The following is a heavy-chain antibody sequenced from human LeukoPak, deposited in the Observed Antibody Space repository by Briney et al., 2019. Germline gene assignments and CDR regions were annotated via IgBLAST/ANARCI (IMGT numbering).Heavy chain of an antibody. D-gene: IGHD6-6*01. V-gene: IGHV3-43*01. CDR3: AKGIAARPDSPFDY. CDR2: ISWFGGRT. CDR1: GFTFDVYT. Sequence: GGSLRLSCAPSGFTFDVYTMQWVRQAPEGGIGWVSLISWFGGRTYYADSAKGRFTSSRDNSKNSLYLQMNSLRTEDTALYYCAKGIAARPDSPFDYWGQGTLVTVSS. J-gene: IGHJ4*02.